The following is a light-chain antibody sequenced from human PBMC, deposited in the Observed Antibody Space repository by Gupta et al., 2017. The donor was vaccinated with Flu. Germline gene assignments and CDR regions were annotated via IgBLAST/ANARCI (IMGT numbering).Light chain of an antibody. CDR1: SSDVGGYNY. V-gene: IGLV2-8*01. CDR2: DVS. J-gene: IGLJ2*01. CDR3: SSYAGRSHGV. Sequence: VTISCTGTSSDVGGYNYVSWYKQHQGKAPKLMIYDVSKRPSGVPDRFSGSKSGNTASLTVSGLQAEDDADEYCSSYAGRSHGVFGGGTKLTVL.